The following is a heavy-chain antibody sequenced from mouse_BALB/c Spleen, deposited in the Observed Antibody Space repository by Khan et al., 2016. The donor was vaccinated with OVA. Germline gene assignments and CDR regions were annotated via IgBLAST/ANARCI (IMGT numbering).Heavy chain of an antibody. D-gene: IGHD4-1*01. Sequence: EVQLLETGGDLVKPGGSLKLSCAASGFTFSSYSMSWVRQTPDKRLEWVASISSGGDYTYYPDIVKGRFTISRDNVKNTLYLEMSSLKSEDTAMYYCASHLTGSFAYWGQGTLVTVSA. J-gene: IGHJ3*01. CDR2: ISSGGDYT. CDR3: ASHLTGSFAY. V-gene: IGHV5-6*01. CDR1: GFTFSSYS.